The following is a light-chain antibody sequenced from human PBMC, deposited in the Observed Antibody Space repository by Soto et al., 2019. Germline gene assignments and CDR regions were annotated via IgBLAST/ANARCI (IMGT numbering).Light chain of an antibody. V-gene: IGKV1-5*03. CDR3: QQYNSYSPWT. CDR1: QSISSW. Sequence: DIQMTQSPSTLSASVGDRVTITCRASQSISSWLAWYQQKPGKAPKLLIYKASSLESGVPSRFSGSGSGTEFTLTISSLQPDDFATYYCQQYNSYSPWTFGQGNKVELK. CDR2: KAS. J-gene: IGKJ1*01.